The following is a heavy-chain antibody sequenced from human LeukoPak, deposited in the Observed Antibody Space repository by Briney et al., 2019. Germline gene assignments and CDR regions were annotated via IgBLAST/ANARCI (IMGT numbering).Heavy chain of an antibody. CDR3: ATATGQRGNAFDI. Sequence: GGSLRLSCAASGFTFSSYAMHWVRQAPGKGLEWVAVISYDGSNKYYADSVKGRFTVSRDNSKNTLYLQMNSLRAEDTAVYYCATATGQRGNAFDIWGQGTMVTVSS. V-gene: IGHV3-30*04. CDR2: ISYDGSNK. CDR1: GFTFSSYA. J-gene: IGHJ3*02. D-gene: IGHD1-26*01.